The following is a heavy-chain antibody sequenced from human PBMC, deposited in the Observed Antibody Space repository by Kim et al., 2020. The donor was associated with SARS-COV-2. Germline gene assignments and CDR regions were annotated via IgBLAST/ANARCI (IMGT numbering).Heavy chain of an antibody. CDR2: IHHRGPT. CDR3: ARRNDGPASFYSFHL. J-gene: IGHJ4*02. D-gene: IGHD1-1*01. V-gene: IGHV4-39*01. Sequence: SETLSLNCAVSGGSMNNNIYYLAWMRQFPGKGLEWIGSIHHRGPTYYNPPLTLRLTMSVDTSKNQFSLRLTSVSSTDTTVYYCARRNDGPASFYSFHLWGQVSMFIVSS. CDR1: GGSMNNNIYY.